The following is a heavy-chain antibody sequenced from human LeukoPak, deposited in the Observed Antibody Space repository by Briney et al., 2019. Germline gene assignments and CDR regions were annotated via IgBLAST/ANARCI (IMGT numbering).Heavy chain of an antibody. J-gene: IGHJ3*02. CDR3: AGRYYDFWSGYSTHDAFDI. CDR1: GGSISSYY. D-gene: IGHD3-3*01. CDR2: IYYSGST. V-gene: IGHV4-59*08. Sequence: SETLSLTRTVSGGSISSYYWSWIRQPPGKGLEWIGYIYYSGSTNYNPSLKSRVTISVDTSKNQFSLKLSSVTAADTAVYYCAGRYYDFWSGYSTHDAFDIWGQGTMVTVPS.